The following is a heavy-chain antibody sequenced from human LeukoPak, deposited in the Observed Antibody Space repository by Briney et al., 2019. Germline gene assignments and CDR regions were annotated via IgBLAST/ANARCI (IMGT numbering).Heavy chain of an antibody. Sequence: HPGGSLRLSCAASGFTFSSYAMSWVRQAPGRGLKWVSAISDSDGNTYYADSVKGRFTISRDNSKNTLYLQMNSLRAEDTAVYYCARDHYDILTGYVPIDNWGQGILVTVSS. J-gene: IGHJ4*02. CDR2: ISDSDGNT. V-gene: IGHV3-23*01. CDR1: GFTFSSYA. CDR3: ARDHYDILTGYVPIDN. D-gene: IGHD3-9*01.